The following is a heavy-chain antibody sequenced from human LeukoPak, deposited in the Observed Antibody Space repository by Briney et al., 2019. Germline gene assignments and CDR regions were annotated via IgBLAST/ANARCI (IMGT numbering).Heavy chain of an antibody. Sequence: GASVTVSCTASGGTFSSYAISWVRQAPGQGLEWMGGIIPIFGTANYAQKFQGRVTITADESTSTAYMELSSLRSEDTAVYYCARGHRGYFDYWGQGTLVTVSS. CDR2: IIPIFGTA. CDR3: ARGHRGYFDY. CDR1: GGTFSSYA. J-gene: IGHJ4*02. D-gene: IGHD1-14*01. V-gene: IGHV1-69*01.